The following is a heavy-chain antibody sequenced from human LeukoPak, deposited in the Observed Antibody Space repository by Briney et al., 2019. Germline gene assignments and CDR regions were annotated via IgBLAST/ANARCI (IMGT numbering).Heavy chain of an antibody. CDR2: INPNSGGT. V-gene: IGHV1-2*06. CDR1: GYTFTGYY. D-gene: IGHD1-7*01. Sequence: ASVKVSCKASGYTFTGYYMHWVRQAPGQGLEWKGRINPNSGGTNYAQKFQGRVTMTRDTSISTAYMELSRLRPDDTAVYYCARNYDLDAFDIWGQGTMVTVSS. J-gene: IGHJ3*02. CDR3: ARNYDLDAFDI.